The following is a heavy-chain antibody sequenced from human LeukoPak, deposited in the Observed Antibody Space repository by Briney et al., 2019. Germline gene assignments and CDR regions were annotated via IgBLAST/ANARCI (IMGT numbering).Heavy chain of an antibody. J-gene: IGHJ6*02. CDR2: IWYDGSKK. CDR1: GFTFSSYG. D-gene: IGHD5-18*01. V-gene: IGHV3-33*01. Sequence: GGSLRLSCAASGFTFSSYGMHWVRQAPGKGLEWVAIIWYDGSKKYYGDSVEGRFTISRDNSKKTVYLQMSSLRADDTAVYYCARSAAMAYYYYYGLDVWGQGTTVAVS. CDR3: ARSAAMAYYYYYGLDV.